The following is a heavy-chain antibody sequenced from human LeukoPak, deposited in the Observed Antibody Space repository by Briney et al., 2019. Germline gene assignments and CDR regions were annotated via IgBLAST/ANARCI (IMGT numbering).Heavy chain of an antibody. Sequence: PSETLSLTCAVYGGSFSGSYWSWIRQPPGKGLEWIGEINHSGSTNYNPSLKSRVTISVDTSKNQFSLKLSSVTAADTAVYYCARKGPPRTSRPKPTAPRSTLDAFDIWGQGTMVTVSS. V-gene: IGHV4-34*01. CDR1: GGSFSGSY. J-gene: IGHJ3*02. CDR3: ARKGPPRTSRPKPTAPRSTLDAFDI. D-gene: IGHD1-14*01. CDR2: INHSGST.